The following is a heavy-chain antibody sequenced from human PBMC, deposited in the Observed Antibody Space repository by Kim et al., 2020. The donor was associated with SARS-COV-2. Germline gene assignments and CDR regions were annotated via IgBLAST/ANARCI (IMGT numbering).Heavy chain of an antibody. CDR2: INAGSGHT. CDR1: GYTFG. CDR3: ARDGRESSVGDAFDI. J-gene: IGHJ3*02. D-gene: IGHD1-26*01. Sequence: ASVKVSCRASGYTFGIHWVRQAPGQGLEWMGWINAGSGHTRYSQTFRGSITITRDTSANTAYMEVSSLRSEDTAVYYCARDGRESSVGDAFDIWGQGTMVTVSS. V-gene: IGHV1-3*01.